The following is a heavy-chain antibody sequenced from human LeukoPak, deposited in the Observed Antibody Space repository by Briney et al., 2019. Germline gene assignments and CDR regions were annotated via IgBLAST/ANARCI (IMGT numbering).Heavy chain of an antibody. CDR2: ISWNSGSI. CDR3: AKDVSYGGGFDY. Sequence: GGSLGLPCAASGFTFDDYAMHWVRQAPGKGLEWVSGISWNSGSIGYADSVKGRFTISRDNAKNSLYLQMNSLRAEDTALYYCAKDVSYGGGFDYWGQGTLVTVSS. V-gene: IGHV3-9*01. J-gene: IGHJ4*02. D-gene: IGHD2-21*01. CDR1: GFTFDDYA.